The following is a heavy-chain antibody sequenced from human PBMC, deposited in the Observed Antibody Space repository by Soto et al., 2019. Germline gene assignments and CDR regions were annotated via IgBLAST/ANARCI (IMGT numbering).Heavy chain of an antibody. CDR3: ASDRAYYESRGSYIPPY. V-gene: IGHV3-23*01. J-gene: IGHJ4*01. D-gene: IGHD3-22*01. Sequence: EVQLLESGGGLVQPGGSLRLSCAASGFTFSSYAMNWVRKAPGKGLEWVSAISGSAATTHFADSVKGRCTISRDNSKNTLYLQMNSLRAEDTAVYYCASDRAYYESRGSYIPPYWGNGALVTFS. CDR1: GFTFSSYA. CDR2: ISGSAATT.